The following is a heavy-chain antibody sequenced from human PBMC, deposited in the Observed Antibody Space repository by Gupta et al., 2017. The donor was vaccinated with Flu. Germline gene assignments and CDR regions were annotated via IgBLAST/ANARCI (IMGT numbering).Heavy chain of an antibody. CDR1: GCSFTDNY. CDR2: INPNSGDT. J-gene: IGHJ2*01. CDR3: ARDRACSRTTCHASNWYFDL. Sequence: QVQLVQSGAEVKKPGASVKVSCKASGCSFTDNYMHWVRQAPGQGLEWMGRINPNSGDTNYAPKFQARVTMTRDTSTSTAYMELSRLGSDDTAVYYCARDRACSRTTCHASNWYFDLWGRGTLLIVSS. V-gene: IGHV1-2*06. D-gene: IGHD2-2*01.